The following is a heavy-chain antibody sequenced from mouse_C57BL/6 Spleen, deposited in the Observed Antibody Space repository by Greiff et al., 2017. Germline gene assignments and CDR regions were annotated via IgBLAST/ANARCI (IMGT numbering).Heavy chain of an antibody. CDR2: IDPSDSYT. CDR3: ARQDYGSSYWYFDV. J-gene: IGHJ1*03. Sequence: VQLQQPGAELVMPGASVKLSCKASGYTFTSYWMHWVKQRPGQGLEWIGEIDPSDSYTNYNQKFKGKSTLTVDKSSSTAYMQHSSLTSEDSAVYYCARQDYGSSYWYFDVWGTGTTVTVSS. D-gene: IGHD1-1*01. V-gene: IGHV1-69*01. CDR1: GYTFTSYW.